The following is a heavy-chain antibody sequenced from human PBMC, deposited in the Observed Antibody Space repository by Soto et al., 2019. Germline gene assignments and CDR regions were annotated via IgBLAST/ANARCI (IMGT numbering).Heavy chain of an antibody. V-gene: IGHV3-23*01. CDR3: AKDVYCSGGSCFSDFDY. CDR1: GFTFGNYA. D-gene: IGHD2-15*01. Sequence: EVQLLESGGGLVQPGGSLRLSCAASGFTFGNYAMSWVRQAPGKGLEWVSSISGGGAGTYYADSVKGRITISRDNSKNTQYLQMNSLRVEDTALYYCAKDVYCSGGSCFSDFDYWGQGTLVTVSS. CDR2: ISGGGAGT. J-gene: IGHJ4*02.